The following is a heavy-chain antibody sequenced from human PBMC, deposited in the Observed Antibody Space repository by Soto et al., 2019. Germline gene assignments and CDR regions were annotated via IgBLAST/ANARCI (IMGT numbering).Heavy chain of an antibody. Sequence: SETLSLTCAVSGGSISSSNWWNWVRQPPGKGLEWIGEIHHSGSTNYNPSLKSRVTISIDKAKNQFSLKLNSVTAADTAMYYCARDTSYYDYVWGSYRNDAFDIWGQGTMVTVSS. CDR2: IHHSGST. J-gene: IGHJ3*02. V-gene: IGHV4-4*02. D-gene: IGHD3-16*02. CDR3: ARDTSYYDYVWGSYRNDAFDI. CDR1: GGSISSSNW.